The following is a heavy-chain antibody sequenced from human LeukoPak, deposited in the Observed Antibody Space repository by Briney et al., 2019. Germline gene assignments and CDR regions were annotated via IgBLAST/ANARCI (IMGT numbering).Heavy chain of an antibody. J-gene: IGHJ4*02. CDR3: ARGIRYYYDSSGYSRALDY. CDR2: IYSGGST. CDR1: GFSVSSNY. D-gene: IGHD3-22*01. Sequence: TGGSLRLSCAVSGFSVSSNYMSWVRQAPGKGLEWVSVIYSGGSTYYADSVKGRFTISRDNSKNTLYLQMNSLRAEDTAVYYCARGIRYYYDSSGYSRALDYWGQGTLVTVSS. V-gene: IGHV3-66*01.